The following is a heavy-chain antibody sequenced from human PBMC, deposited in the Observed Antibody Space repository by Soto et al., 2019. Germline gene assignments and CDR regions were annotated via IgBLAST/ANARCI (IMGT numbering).Heavy chain of an antibody. D-gene: IGHD6-19*01. J-gene: IGHJ5*02. Sequence: GGSLRLSCAASGFTFSSYGMHWVRQAPGKGLEWVAVIWYDGSNKYYADSVKGRFTISRDNSKNTLHLQMNSLRAEDTAVYYCARDDYEYIAVAGPHWFDPWGQGTLVTVSS. V-gene: IGHV3-33*01. CDR2: IWYDGSNK. CDR3: ARDDYEYIAVAGPHWFDP. CDR1: GFTFSSYG.